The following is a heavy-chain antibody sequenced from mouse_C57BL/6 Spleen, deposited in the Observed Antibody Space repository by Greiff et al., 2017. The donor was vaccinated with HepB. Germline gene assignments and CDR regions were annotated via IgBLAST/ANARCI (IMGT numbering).Heavy chain of an antibody. V-gene: IGHV5-4*01. CDR3: ARDDTTDYAMDY. CDR2: ISDGGSYT. CDR1: GFTFSSYA. J-gene: IGHJ4*01. D-gene: IGHD1-1*01. Sequence: EVQGVESGGGLVKPGGSLKLSCAASGFTFSSYAMSWVRQTPEKRLEWVATISDGGSYTYYPDNVKGRFTISRDNAKNNLYLQMSHLKSEDTAMYYCARDDTTDYAMDYWGQGTSVTVSS.